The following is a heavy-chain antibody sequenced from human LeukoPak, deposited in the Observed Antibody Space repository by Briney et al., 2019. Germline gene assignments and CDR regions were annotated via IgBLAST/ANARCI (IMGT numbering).Heavy chain of an antibody. CDR1: GFPFSQYA. Sequence: TGGSLKLSCAASGFPFSQYAMTWVRQAPGKGLDWVSSISNTGERTYYADSVKGRFTILRDNSRNAVYLDMNNVRADDTAVYYCVKSREASIWYSLGDYWGQGSLVIVSS. D-gene: IGHD6-13*01. CDR2: ISNTGERT. CDR3: VKSREASIWYSLGDY. V-gene: IGHV3-23*01. J-gene: IGHJ4*02.